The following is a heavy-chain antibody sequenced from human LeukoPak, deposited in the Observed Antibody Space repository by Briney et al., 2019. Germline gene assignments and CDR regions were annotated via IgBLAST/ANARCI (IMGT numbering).Heavy chain of an antibody. CDR1: GFTFSSYA. J-gene: IGHJ4*02. Sequence: GGSLRLSCAASGFTFSSYAMSWVRQAPGKGLEGVSAISGSGGSTYYADSVKGRFTISRDNSKNTLYLQMNSLRAEDTAVYYCARDTVGVVVAAYDYWGQGTLVTVSS. D-gene: IGHD2-15*01. CDR3: ARDTVGVVVAAYDY. CDR2: ISGSGGST. V-gene: IGHV3-23*01.